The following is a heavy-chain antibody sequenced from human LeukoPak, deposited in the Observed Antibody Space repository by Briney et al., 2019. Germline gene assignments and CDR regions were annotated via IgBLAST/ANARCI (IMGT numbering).Heavy chain of an antibody. CDR2: IKPDGSLK. Sequence: GGSLRLSCAASGFTFSYYWMTWVREAPGKGLEWVANIKPDGSLKYYVDSVKGRFTISRDNAKNSLYLHMTSLRAEDTGVYYCASQPSAAAGNYWGQGTLVTVSS. CDR3: ASQPSAAAGNY. D-gene: IGHD6-13*01. J-gene: IGHJ4*02. V-gene: IGHV3-7*02. CDR1: GFTFSYYW.